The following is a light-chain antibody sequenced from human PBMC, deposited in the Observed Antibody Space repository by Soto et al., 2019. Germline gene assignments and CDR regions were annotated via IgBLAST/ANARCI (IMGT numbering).Light chain of an antibody. CDR1: SSDVGGYNY. J-gene: IGLJ1*01. V-gene: IGLV2-8*01. CDR3: SSYAGSNNPDV. Sequence: QSALTQPPSASGSPGQSVTISCTGTSSDVGGYNYVSWYQQHPGKAPKLMIYEVSKRPSGVPDRFYGSKSGNTASLTVSGLQAEDEADYYCSSYAGSNNPDVFGTGTKLTVL. CDR2: EVS.